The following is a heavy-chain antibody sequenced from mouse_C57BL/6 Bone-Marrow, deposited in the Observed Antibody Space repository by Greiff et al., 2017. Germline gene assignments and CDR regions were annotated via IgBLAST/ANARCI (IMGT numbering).Heavy chain of an antibody. CDR3: ARGRAYAMDY. Sequence: QVQLQQSGPELVKPGASVKLSCKASGYTFTSYDINWVKQRPGQGLEWIGWIYPRDGSTKYNAKFKGKATLTVDTSSSTAYLDLQSLTSEDSAVYFCARGRAYAMDYWGQGTSVTVSS. V-gene: IGHV1-85*01. J-gene: IGHJ4*01. CDR1: GYTFTSYD. CDR2: IYPRDGST. D-gene: IGHD3-3*01.